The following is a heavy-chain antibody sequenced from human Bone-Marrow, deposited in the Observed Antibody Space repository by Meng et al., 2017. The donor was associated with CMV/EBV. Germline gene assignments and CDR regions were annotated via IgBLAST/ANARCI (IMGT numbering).Heavy chain of an antibody. CDR3: AKSGQLKAGDYFAY. CDR1: GFTFSSYG. V-gene: IGHV3-30*02. J-gene: IGHJ4*02. D-gene: IGHD5-18*01. Sequence: GGSLRLSCAASGFTFSSYGMHWVRQAPGRGLEWVAFIRYDGSNKYYADSVKGRFTISRDNSKNTLYLQMNSLRAEDTAVYYCAKSGQLKAGDYFAYWGPGTLVTVSS. CDR2: IRYDGSNK.